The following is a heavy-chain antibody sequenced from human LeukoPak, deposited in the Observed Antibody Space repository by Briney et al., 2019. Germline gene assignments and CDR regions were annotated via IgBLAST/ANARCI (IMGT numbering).Heavy chain of an antibody. J-gene: IGHJ6*04. D-gene: IGHD2-15*01. CDR2: IISSSSYI. CDR1: GFTFSSYS. V-gene: IGHV3-21*01. Sequence: GGSLTLSCAASGFTFSSYSMNWVRQAPGKGREGVSSIISSSSYIYYADSVKGRFTISRDNAKNSLYLQMNSLRAEDTAVYYCARDRSYCSGGSCYPPHYGMDVWGKGTTVTVSS. CDR3: ARDRSYCSGGSCYPPHYGMDV.